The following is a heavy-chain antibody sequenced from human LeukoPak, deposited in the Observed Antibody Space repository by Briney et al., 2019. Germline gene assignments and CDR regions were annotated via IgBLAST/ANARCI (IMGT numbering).Heavy chain of an antibody. CDR1: GYSFTSYW. D-gene: IGHD3-22*01. Sequence: GESLKISCKGSGYSFTSYWIGWVRQMPGKGLEWMGIIYPGDSDTRYSPSFQGQVTISADKSISTAYLQWSSLKASDTAMYYCARDALGYYYDSSPFRAFDIWGQGTMVTVSS. J-gene: IGHJ3*02. V-gene: IGHV5-51*01. CDR3: ARDALGYYYDSSPFRAFDI. CDR2: IYPGDSDT.